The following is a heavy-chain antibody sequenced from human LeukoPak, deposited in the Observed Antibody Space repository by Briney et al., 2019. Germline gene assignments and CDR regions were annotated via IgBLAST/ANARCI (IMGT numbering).Heavy chain of an antibody. CDR2: IYYSGST. V-gene: IGHV4-59*01. CDR1: DGSISNYY. J-gene: IGHJ5*02. Sequence: SETLSLTCTVSDGSISNYYWTWIRQPPGKELEWIGYIYYSGSTKTNPSLKSRATISVDTSKDQFSLKLSSVTAADTAVYFCARETLEGKFDPWGQGTLVTVSS. CDR3: ARETLEGKFDP. D-gene: IGHD1-1*01.